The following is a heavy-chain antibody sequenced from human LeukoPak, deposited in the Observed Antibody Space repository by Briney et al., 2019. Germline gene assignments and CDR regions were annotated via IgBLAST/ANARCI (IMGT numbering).Heavy chain of an antibody. V-gene: IGHV4-39*01. J-gene: IGHJ4*02. Sequence: SETLSLTCSVSGGSIRSNNFSWDWIRQPPGKGLEWIGSFSYGGTTHFNPSLKSRVTMSVDTSKNQFSLKVTSVTAADTAVYYCARRTAVARTAHFDYWGQGILVTVSS. D-gene: IGHD6-19*01. CDR2: FSYGGTT. CDR1: GGSIRSNNFS. CDR3: ARRTAVARTAHFDY.